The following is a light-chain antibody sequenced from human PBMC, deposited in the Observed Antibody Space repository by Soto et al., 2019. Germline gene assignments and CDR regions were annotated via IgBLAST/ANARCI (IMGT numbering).Light chain of an antibody. CDR1: SSDVGYYNY. CDR2: DVR. Sequence: QSALTRPASVSGSPGQSITISCTGTSSDVGYYNYVSWYQQHPGKAPKLMIYDVRNRPSGVSNRFSGSKSGNTASLTISGLQAEDEADYYCSSYTSSSTYVFGTGTKLTVL. V-gene: IGLV2-14*03. CDR3: SSYTSSSTYV. J-gene: IGLJ1*01.